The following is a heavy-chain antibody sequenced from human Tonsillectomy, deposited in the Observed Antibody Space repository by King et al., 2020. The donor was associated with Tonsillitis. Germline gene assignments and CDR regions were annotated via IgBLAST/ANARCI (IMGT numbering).Heavy chain of an antibody. V-gene: IGHV3-11*01. Sequence: VQLVQSGGGLVKPGGSLRLSCAASGFTFSDYYMSWIRQAPGKGLEWVSYIISSGSTIYYADSVKGRFTISRDNAKNSLYLQMNSLRAEDTAVYYCARDPLHGELRWYFDLWGRGTLVTVSS. J-gene: IGHJ2*01. D-gene: IGHD1-26*01. CDR1: GFTFSDYY. CDR3: ARDPLHGELRWYFDL. CDR2: IISSGSTI.